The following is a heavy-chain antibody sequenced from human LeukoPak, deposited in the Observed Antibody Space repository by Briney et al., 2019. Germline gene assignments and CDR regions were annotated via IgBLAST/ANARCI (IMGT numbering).Heavy chain of an antibody. V-gene: IGHV3-23*01. J-gene: IGHJ4*02. D-gene: IGHD3-10*01. CDR3: AARYGSASFY. Sequence: GGSLRLSCAASGFTFSSYVMSWVRQAPGKGLEWVSVIGGSGGSTNYADSVKGRFTISRDNSKNTLSLQMSSLRAEDTAVYYCAARYGSASFYWGQGTLVTVSS. CDR1: GFTFSSYV. CDR2: IGGSGGST.